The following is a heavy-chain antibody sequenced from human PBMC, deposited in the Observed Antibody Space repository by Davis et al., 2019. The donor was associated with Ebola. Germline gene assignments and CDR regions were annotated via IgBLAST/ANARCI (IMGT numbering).Heavy chain of an antibody. CDR2: INHSGST. J-gene: IGHJ4*02. D-gene: IGHD5-12*01. CDR1: GGSISSSSYY. CDR3: ARHGEWLRTYFDY. V-gene: IGHV4-39*01. Sequence: SETLSLTCTVSGGSISSSSYYWGWIRQPPGKGLEWIGEINHSGSTNYNPSLKSRVTISVDTSKNQFSLKLSSVTAADTAVYYCARHGEWLRTYFDYWGQGTLVTVSS.